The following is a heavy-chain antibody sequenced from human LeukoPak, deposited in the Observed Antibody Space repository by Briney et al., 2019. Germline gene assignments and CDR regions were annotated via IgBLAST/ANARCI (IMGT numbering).Heavy chain of an antibody. V-gene: IGHV3-11*01. D-gene: IGHD1-26*01. J-gene: IGHJ3*02. CDR3: ARDIVGATHGAFDI. CDR1: GFTFSDYY. Sequence: GGSLRLSCAASGFTFSDYYMSWIRQAPGKGLEWVSYISSSGSTIYYADSVKGRFAISRDNAKNSLYLQMNSLRAEDTAVYYCARDIVGATHGAFDIWGQGTMVTVSS. CDR2: ISSSGSTI.